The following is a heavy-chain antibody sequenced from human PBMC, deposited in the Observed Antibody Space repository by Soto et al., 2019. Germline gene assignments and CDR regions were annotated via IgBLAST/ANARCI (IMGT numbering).Heavy chain of an antibody. CDR2: INPNSGGT. CDR3: ARAYYDFWSGDISVDY. CDR1: GYTFTGYY. V-gene: IGHV1-2*04. Sequence: QVQLVQSGAEVKKPGASVKVSCKASGYTFTGYYMHWVRQAPGQGLEWMGWINPNSGGTNYAQKFQGWVTTTRDTSISTAYMELSRLRSDDTAVYYCARAYYDFWSGDISVDYWGQGTLVTVSS. J-gene: IGHJ4*02. D-gene: IGHD3-3*01.